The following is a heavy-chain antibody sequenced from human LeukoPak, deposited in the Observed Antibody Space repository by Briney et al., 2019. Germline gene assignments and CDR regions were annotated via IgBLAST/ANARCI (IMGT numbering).Heavy chain of an antibody. CDR3: ARHSQVVRGWFDP. CDR1: GGSISSYY. V-gene: IGHV4-59*08. J-gene: IGHJ5*02. CDR2: IFHSGST. Sequence: PSETLSLTCTVSGGSISSYYWSWIRQPPGKGLEWIGYIFHSGSTNYSPSLKSRVTTSVDTSKSQFSLKLSSVTAADTAVYYCARHSQVVRGWFDPWGQGTLVTASS. D-gene: IGHD3-10*01.